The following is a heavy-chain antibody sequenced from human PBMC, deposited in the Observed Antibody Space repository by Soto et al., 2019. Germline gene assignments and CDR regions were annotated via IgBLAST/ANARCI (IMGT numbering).Heavy chain of an antibody. CDR1: GYTFTSYG. Sequence: ASVKVSCKASGYTFTSYGISWVRQAPGQGLEWMGWISAYNGNTNYAQKLQGRVTMTTDTSTSTAYLDLTRLTTNDTATYFCATWVDYGDFEGFDFWGQGTLVTVSS. J-gene: IGHJ4*02. CDR2: ISAYNGNT. V-gene: IGHV1-18*01. D-gene: IGHD4-17*01. CDR3: ATWVDYGDFEGFDF.